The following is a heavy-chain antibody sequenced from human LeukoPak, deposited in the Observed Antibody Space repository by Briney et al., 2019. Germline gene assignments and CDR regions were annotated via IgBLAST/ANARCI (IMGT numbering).Heavy chain of an antibody. V-gene: IGHV4-61*05. Sequence: PSETLSLTCTVSGGSINISSYYWSWIRQPPGKGLEWIGYIYYSGSTKYNPSLKSRVTISVDTSKNQFSLKLRSVTAADTAVYYCATLAYRNALDIWGQWTMVTVSS. CDR2: IYYSGST. CDR1: GGSINISSYY. CDR3: ATLAYRNALDI. D-gene: IGHD2-2*01. J-gene: IGHJ3*02.